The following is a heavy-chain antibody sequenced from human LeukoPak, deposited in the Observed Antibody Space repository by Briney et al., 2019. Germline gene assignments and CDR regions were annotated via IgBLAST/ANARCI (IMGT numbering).Heavy chain of an antibody. CDR2: IRATAGTT. CDR1: GFTFSTYA. D-gene: IGHD6-13*01. V-gene: IGHV3-23*01. CDR3: AKGGYTSYFEY. J-gene: IGHJ4*02. Sequence: GGSLRLACAASGFTFSTYAMTWVRQAPGKGLEWVSTIRATAGTTYYEDSVKGRFTISRDNSKNTQWLQMNSLRAEDTAVYYCAKGGYTSYFEYWGQGTLVTVSS.